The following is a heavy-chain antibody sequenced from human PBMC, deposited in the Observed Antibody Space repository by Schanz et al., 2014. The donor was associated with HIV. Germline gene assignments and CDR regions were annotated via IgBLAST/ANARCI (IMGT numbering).Heavy chain of an antibody. Sequence: QVQLVQSWAEVEEPGSSVKVSCKASGYTFTDYYVHWVRQAPGQGPEGMGWMTPHRGNTGYAQKFQGRVTMTRDTSITTAYMELSSLRSEDTAVYYCARRSRFGYGSGSYDLDYWGQGTLVTVSS. CDR2: MTPHRGNT. J-gene: IGHJ4*02. CDR3: ARRSRFGYGSGSYDLDY. D-gene: IGHD3-10*01. CDR1: GYTFTDYY. V-gene: IGHV1-8*02.